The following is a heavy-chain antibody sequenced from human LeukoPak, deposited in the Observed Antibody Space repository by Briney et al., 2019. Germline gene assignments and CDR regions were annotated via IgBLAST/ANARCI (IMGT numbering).Heavy chain of an antibody. Sequence: SETLSLTCTVSGGSISSYYWSWIRQPPGKGLEWIGYIYYSGSTNYNPSLKSRVTISVDTSKNQFSLKLSSVTAADTAVYYCARSRLGYGDSSGYHDYWGQGTLVTVSS. CDR1: GGSISSYY. CDR3: ARSRLGYGDSSGYHDY. V-gene: IGHV4-59*01. J-gene: IGHJ4*02. D-gene: IGHD3-22*01. CDR2: IYYSGST.